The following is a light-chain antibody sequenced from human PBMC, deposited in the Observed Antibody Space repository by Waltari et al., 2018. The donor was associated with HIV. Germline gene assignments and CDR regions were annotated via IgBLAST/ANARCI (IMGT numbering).Light chain of an antibody. J-gene: IGLJ3*02. V-gene: IGLV1-44*01. CDR3: AAWDDSLNAWV. CDR1: RSNIGRNI. Sequence: QSVLTQPPSASGTPGQRLSIPFSGSRSNIGRNIVNWYQQHPGTAPKLLIYSNNQRPSGVPDRFSGSKSGTSASLAISGLQSEDEADYYCAAWDDSLNAWVFGGGTKLTVL. CDR2: SNN.